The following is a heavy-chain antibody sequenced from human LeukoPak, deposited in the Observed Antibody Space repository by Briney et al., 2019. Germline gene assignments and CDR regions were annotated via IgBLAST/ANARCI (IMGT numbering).Heavy chain of an antibody. J-gene: IGHJ4*02. CDR1: GFTFSSYG. D-gene: IGHD4-17*01. CDR2: ISYDGSNK. V-gene: IGHV3-30*18. CDR3: AKDDYGDYGGGTDY. Sequence: GGSLRLSCAASGFTFSSYGMHWVRQAPGKGLEWVAVISYDGSNKYYADSVKGRFTISRDNSKNTLYLQMNSLRAEDTAVYYCAKDDYGDYGGGTDYWGQGTLVTVSS.